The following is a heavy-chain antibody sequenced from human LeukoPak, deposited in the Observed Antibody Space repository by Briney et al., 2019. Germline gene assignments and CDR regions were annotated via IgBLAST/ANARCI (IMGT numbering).Heavy chain of an antibody. V-gene: IGHV4-39*01. CDR3: ARFKGGTGFDY. J-gene: IGHJ4*02. CDR2: ISSSGKA. CDR1: GGSITTTDFD. Sequence: PSETLSLTCAVSGGSITTTDFDWASIRQPPGQGFEWIATISSSGKAQKYPSLLSRVTISVDTSKKQFSLDVTSVTAADTGLFYCARFKGGTGFDYWGRGILVIVS. D-gene: IGHD1-26*01.